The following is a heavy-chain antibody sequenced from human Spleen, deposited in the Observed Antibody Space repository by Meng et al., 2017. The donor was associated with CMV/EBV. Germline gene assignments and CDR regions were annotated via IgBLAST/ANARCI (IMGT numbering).Heavy chain of an antibody. CDR1: GFTFSDVW. CDR3: ARAQTKYYDSSGYYF. J-gene: IGHJ4*02. V-gene: IGHV3-15*01. CDR2: IKSKIDGETA. Sequence: GGSLRLSCTPSGFTFSDVWMSWVRQAPGKGLQWVGRIKSKIDGETAEYAAPVKGRFTISRDNSKNTLYLQMSSLKTEETAVYYCARAQTKYYDSSGYYFWGQGTLVTVSS. D-gene: IGHD3-22*01.